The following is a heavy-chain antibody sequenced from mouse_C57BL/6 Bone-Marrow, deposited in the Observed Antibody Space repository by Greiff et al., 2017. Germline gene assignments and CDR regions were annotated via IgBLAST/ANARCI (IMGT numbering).Heavy chain of an antibody. CDR3: TRKRSEDY. V-gene: IGHV1-15*01. CDR2: IDPETGGT. CDR1: GYTFTDYE. D-gene: IGHD1-1*01. Sequence: QVQLQQSGAELVRPGASVTLSCKSSGYTFTDYEMHWVKQTPVHGLEWIGAIDPETGGTAYNQKFKGKAILTADKSSSTAYMELRSLTSEDSAVYYCTRKRSEDYWGQGTSVTVSS. J-gene: IGHJ4*01.